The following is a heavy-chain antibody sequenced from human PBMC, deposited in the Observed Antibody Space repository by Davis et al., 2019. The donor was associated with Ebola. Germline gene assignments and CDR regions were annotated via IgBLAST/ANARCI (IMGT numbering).Heavy chain of an antibody. D-gene: IGHD2/OR15-2a*01. V-gene: IGHV4-61*01. Sequence: MPGGSLRLSCTVSGGSVSSGSYYWSWIRQPPGKGLEWIGYIYYSGSTNYNPSLKSRVTISVDTSKNQFSLKLSSVTAADTAVYYCARGMSFYSTWGQGTLVTVSS. CDR1: GGSVSSGSYY. J-gene: IGHJ5*02. CDR2: IYYSGST. CDR3: ARGMSFYST.